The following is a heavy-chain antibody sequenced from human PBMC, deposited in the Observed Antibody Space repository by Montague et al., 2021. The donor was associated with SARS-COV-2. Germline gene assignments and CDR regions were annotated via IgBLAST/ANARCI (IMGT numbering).Heavy chain of an antibody. J-gene: IGHJ4*02. Sequence: SLRLSFAASGFTFSSYAMSWVRQAPGKGLEWVSTITGSGGSTYCADSVKGRFTISRDNSKNTLYLQMNSLRAEDTAVYYCAKGGVWERRGLTTFDYWGQGTLVTVSS. D-gene: IGHD1-26*01. CDR2: ITGSGGST. CDR3: AKGGVWERRGLTTFDY. CDR1: GFTFSSYA. V-gene: IGHV3-23*01.